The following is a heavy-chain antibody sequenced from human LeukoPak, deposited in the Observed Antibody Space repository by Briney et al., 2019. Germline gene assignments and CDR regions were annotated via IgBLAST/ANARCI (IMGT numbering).Heavy chain of an antibody. CDR1: GFTFSTYW. V-gene: IGHV3-7*03. CDR2: IKQDGSEK. D-gene: IGHD6-19*01. CDR3: ARDRGIAVAGTVGHFDF. Sequence: GGSLRLSCAASGFTFSTYWMGWVRQAPGKGLEWVANIKQDGSEKHYVDSVKGRFTISRDNAKNSLYLQMSSLRVEDTALYYCARDRGIAVAGTVGHFDFWGQGTLVTVSS. J-gene: IGHJ4*02.